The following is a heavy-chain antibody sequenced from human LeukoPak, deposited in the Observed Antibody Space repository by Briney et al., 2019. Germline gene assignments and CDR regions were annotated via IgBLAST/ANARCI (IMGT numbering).Heavy chain of an antibody. J-gene: IGHJ4*02. Sequence: GGSLRLSCAASGFTVSNNYMSWVRQAPGKGLEWVSVIYSGGSTYYADSVKGRFTISRDNSKNTLGLQMNSLRAEDSAVYYCARDRYSYGYALDCWGQGTLVTVSS. V-gene: IGHV3-66*02. CDR2: IYSGGST. CDR1: GFTVSNNY. D-gene: IGHD5-18*01. CDR3: ARDRYSYGYALDC.